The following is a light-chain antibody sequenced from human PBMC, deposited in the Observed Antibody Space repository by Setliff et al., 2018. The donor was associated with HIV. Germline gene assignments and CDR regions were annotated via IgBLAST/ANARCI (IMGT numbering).Light chain of an antibody. Sequence: SALTQPPSASGSPGQRVTISCSGSRSNIGSGPVNWYQQLPGAAPKLLIYSNNQRPSGVPDRFSASKSGTSASLAISGLQSEDESDYFCAAFDDTLNGPVFGTGTKVTVL. CDR2: SNN. J-gene: IGLJ1*01. CDR3: AAFDDTLNGPV. CDR1: RSNIGSGP. V-gene: IGLV1-44*01.